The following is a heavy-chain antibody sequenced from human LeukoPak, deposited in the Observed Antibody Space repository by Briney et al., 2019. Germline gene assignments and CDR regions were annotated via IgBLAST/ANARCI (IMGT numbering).Heavy chain of an antibody. V-gene: IGHV3-7*03. J-gene: IGHJ4*02. CDR3: AKDRNKWMAKIGDVLDY. CDR1: GFTFSRYW. CDR2: IKQDGSDK. Sequence: PGGSLRLSCAASGFTFSRYWMSWVRQTPEKGLECVANIKQDGSDKFYVDSVRGRFTISRDNAKNSLYLQMNSLRAEDTALYHCAKDRNKWMAKIGDVLDYWGQGTLVNVSS. D-gene: IGHD5-24*01.